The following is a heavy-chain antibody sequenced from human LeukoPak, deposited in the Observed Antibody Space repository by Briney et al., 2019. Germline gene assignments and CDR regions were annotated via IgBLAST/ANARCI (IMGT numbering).Heavy chain of an antibody. Sequence: PSETLSLTCTVSGGSITSGYYYWNWIRQPAGKGLEWIGRIYTSGSTNYNPSLKSRVTMSVDTSKNHFSLKLSSVTAADTAVYYCARANSYDGSGHYYEFAYWGQGTLVTVSS. CDR3: ARANSYDGSGHYYEFAY. J-gene: IGHJ4*02. D-gene: IGHD3-22*01. V-gene: IGHV4-61*02. CDR2: IYTSGST. CDR1: GGSITSGYYY.